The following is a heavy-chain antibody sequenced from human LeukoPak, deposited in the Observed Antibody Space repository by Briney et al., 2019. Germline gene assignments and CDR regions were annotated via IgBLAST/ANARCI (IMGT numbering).Heavy chain of an antibody. V-gene: IGHV3-21*01. Sequence: GGSLRLSCAASGFTFSTYNMNWVRQAPGKGLEWVSSITSSSSYTFYADSVKGRFTISRDDSKNTLFLQMNSLRIDDTAMYYCARLKAVAGPHYYFDYWGQGTLVTVSS. D-gene: IGHD6-19*01. CDR1: GFTFSTYN. CDR3: ARLKAVAGPHYYFDY. J-gene: IGHJ4*02. CDR2: ITSSSSYT.